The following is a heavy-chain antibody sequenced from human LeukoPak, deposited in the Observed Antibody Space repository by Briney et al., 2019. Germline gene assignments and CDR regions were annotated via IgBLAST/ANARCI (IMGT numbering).Heavy chain of an antibody. CDR1: GFTFSSYA. D-gene: IGHD3-10*01. J-gene: IGHJ4*02. CDR2: ISSNGGST. Sequence: GGSLRLSCAASGFTFSSYAMHWVRQAPGKGLEYVSAISSNGGSTYYANSVKGRFTISRDNSKNTLYLQMGSLRAEDMAVYYCASGSWVYYFDYWGQGTLVTVSS. CDR3: ASGSWVYYFDY. V-gene: IGHV3-64*01.